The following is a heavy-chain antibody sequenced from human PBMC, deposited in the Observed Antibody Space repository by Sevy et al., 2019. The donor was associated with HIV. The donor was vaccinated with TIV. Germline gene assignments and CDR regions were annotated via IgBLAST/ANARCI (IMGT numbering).Heavy chain of an antibody. CDR2: ISNSGTTI. D-gene: IGHD4-17*01. J-gene: IGHJ4*02. V-gene: IGHV3-48*03. CDR3: ARDLPRSATTVAHFDC. CDR1: GFTFSSYE. Sequence: GGSLRLSCAASGFTFSSYEMNWVRQAPGKGLEWVSYISNSGTTISYSDSVKGRLTISRDNARNSLYLQMNSLRAEDTAVNYCARDLPRSATTVAHFDCWGQGTLVTVSS.